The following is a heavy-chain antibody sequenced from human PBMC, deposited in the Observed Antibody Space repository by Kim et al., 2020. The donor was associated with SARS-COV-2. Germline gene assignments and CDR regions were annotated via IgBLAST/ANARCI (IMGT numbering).Heavy chain of an antibody. V-gene: IGHV3-64D*06. J-gene: IGHJ4*01. CDR3: VKDRGGWLVPKPVLGDY. Sequence: KSRITISRDNSQNTLYLQMSSLRDEDTAVYYCVKDRGGWLVPKPVLGDYWGQGTLVTVSS. D-gene: IGHD6-19*01.